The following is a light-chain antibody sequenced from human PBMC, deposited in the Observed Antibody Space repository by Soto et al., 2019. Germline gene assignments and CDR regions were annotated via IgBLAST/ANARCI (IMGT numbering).Light chain of an antibody. J-gene: IGLJ2*01. CDR1: SSNIGSNT. CDR2: NNN. V-gene: IGLV1-44*01. Sequence: QSVLTRPPSASGTPGQRVTISCSGSSSNIGSNTVNWYQQLPGTAPKLLIYNNNQRPSGVPDRFSGSKSGTSASLAISGLQSEDEADYYCAAWDDSLNGHVVFGGGTQLTVL. CDR3: AAWDDSLNGHVV.